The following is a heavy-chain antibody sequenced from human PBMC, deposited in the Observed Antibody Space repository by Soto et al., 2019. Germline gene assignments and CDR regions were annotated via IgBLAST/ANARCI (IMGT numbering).Heavy chain of an antibody. D-gene: IGHD3-9*01. Sequence: PSETLSLTCIVSCGSISSYYRSCIRQPPGKGLEGIGYIYSRGCTNYNPSLKIRVTISVDTSKHQFSLKLSSVSAADTAVYYCARDQGLYYDILTGYQRSSWFDPWGQGTLVTVS. CDR3: ARDQGLYYDILTGYQRSSWFDP. CDR1: CGSISSYY. V-gene: IGHV4-59*01. J-gene: IGHJ5*02. CDR2: IYSRGCT.